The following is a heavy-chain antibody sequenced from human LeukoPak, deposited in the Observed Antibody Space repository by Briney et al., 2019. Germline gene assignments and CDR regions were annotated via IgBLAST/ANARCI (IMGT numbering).Heavy chain of an antibody. J-gene: IGHJ5*02. V-gene: IGHV1-2*02. Sequence: ASVKVSCKASGYTFTGYYMHWVRQAPGQGLEWTGWINPNSGGTNYAQKFQGRVTMTRDTSISTAYMELSRLRSDDTAVYYCARGIDYGDYVGWFDPWGQGTLVTVSS. D-gene: IGHD4-17*01. CDR3: ARGIDYGDYVGWFDP. CDR1: GYTFTGYY. CDR2: INPNSGGT.